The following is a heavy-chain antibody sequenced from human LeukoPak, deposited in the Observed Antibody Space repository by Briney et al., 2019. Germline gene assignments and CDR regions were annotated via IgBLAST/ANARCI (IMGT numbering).Heavy chain of an antibody. D-gene: IGHD3-9*01. CDR3: AREGSLRYFDWLSPDNWFDP. V-gene: IGHV4-34*01. CDR1: GGSFSGYY. Sequence: SETLSLTCAVYGGSFSGYYWSWIRQPPGKGLEWIGEINHSGSTNYNPSLKSRVTISVDTSKNQFSLKLSSVTAADTAVYYCAREGSLRYFDWLSPDNWFDPWGQGTLVTVSS. J-gene: IGHJ5*02. CDR2: INHSGST.